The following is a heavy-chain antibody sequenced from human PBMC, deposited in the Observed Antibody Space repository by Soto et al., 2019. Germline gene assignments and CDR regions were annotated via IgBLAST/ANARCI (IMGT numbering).Heavy chain of an antibody. CDR2: ISSSGSVI. CDR3: TRRGNNFYYYGMDV. Sequence: GVSLRLSCVAAGFTFRSYEMNWVRQGSGKGLELVSYISSSGSVIKYGESVKGRFTISKDNAKNSLYLQMNSLRAEDTALYYCTRRGNNFYYYGMDVWGQGTTVTVSS. J-gene: IGHJ6*02. V-gene: IGHV3-48*03. CDR1: GFTFRSYE.